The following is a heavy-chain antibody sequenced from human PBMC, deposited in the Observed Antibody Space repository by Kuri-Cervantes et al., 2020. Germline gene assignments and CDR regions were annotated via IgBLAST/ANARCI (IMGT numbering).Heavy chain of an antibody. V-gene: IGHV4-38-2*01. CDR2: IYHSGST. D-gene: IGHD5-18*01. CDR3: ARSEYSYGYANPSDRYYYYMDV. J-gene: IGHJ6*03. CDR1: GYSISSGYY. Sequence: SETPSLTCAVSGYSISSGYYWGWIRQPQGKGLEWIGSIYHSGSTYYNPSLKSRVTISVDTSKNQFSLKLSSVTAADTAVYFCARSEYSYGYANPSDRYYYYMDVWGKGTAVTVSS.